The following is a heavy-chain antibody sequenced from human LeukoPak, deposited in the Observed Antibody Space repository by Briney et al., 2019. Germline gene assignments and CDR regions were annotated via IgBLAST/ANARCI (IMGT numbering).Heavy chain of an antibody. CDR1: GFTFSSYT. CDR3: ARDPTPRYCSGGSCYTHYGMDV. CDR2: ISSSSSYI. D-gene: IGHD2-15*01. V-gene: IGHV3-21*01. Sequence: GGSLRLSCAASGFTFSSYTMNWVRQAPGKGLEWVSSISSSSSYIYYADSVKGRLTISRDNAKDSLYLQMNSLRAEDTAVYYCARDPTPRYCSGGSCYTHYGMDVWGQGTTVTVSS. J-gene: IGHJ6*02.